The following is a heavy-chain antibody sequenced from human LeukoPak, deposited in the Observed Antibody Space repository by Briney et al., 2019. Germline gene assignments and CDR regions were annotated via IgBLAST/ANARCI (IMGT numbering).Heavy chain of an antibody. V-gene: IGHV4-4*07. D-gene: IGHD7-27*01. CDR3: ARNPGDY. CDR2: IYTSGNT. Sequence: PSQTLSLTCTVAGGSISDFYWSWIRQPAGKGLEWIGRIYTSGNTNYNPSLKSRVTMSLDASKNQFSLKLSSVTAADTAVYYCARNPGDYWGQGTLVTVSS. CDR1: GGSISDFY. J-gene: IGHJ4*02.